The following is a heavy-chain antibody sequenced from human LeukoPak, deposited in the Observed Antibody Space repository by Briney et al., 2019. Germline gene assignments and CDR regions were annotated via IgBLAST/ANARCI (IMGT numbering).Heavy chain of an antibody. CDR3: ARGEGPYCGGDCYSFYNWFDP. J-gene: IGHJ5*02. D-gene: IGHD2-21*02. V-gene: IGHV4-34*01. CDR1: GGSFSGYY. CDR2: INHSGST. Sequence: SETLSLTCAVYGGSFSGYYWSWIRQPPGKGLEWIGEINHSGSTNYNPSLKSRVTISVDTSKNQFSLKLSSVTAADTAVYYCARGEGPYCGGDCYSFYNWFDPWGQGTLVTVSS.